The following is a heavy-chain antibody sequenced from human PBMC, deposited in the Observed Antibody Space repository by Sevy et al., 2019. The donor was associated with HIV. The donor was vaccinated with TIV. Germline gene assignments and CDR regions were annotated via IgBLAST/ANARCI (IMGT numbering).Heavy chain of an antibody. J-gene: IGHJ6*03. CDR1: GDSVSSNSAA. CDR3: ARDRRRGLPIPYYYMDV. V-gene: IGHV6-1*01. Sequence: KQSQTLSLTCAISGDSVSSNSAAWNWIRQSPSRGLEWLGRTYYRSKWYNDYAVSVKSRITINPDTSKNQFSLQLNSVTPEDTAVYYCARDRRRGLPIPYYYMDVWGKGTTVTVSS. CDR2: TYYRSKWYN.